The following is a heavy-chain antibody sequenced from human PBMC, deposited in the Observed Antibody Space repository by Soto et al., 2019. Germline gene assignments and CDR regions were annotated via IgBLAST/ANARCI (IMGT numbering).Heavy chain of an antibody. D-gene: IGHD6-19*01. CDR2: IFQSGST. CDR1: GGTIRSPDW. J-gene: IGHJ5*02. V-gene: IGHV4-4*02. Sequence: SETLSLTCGVSGGTIRSPDWWTWVRQPPGKGLEWIGEIFQSGSTNYTPSLESRVTISVDESKNQFSLTLTSVTAADTAVYFCARGRGRYSSGWSWFDPWGQGILVTVSS. CDR3: ARGRGRYSSGWSWFDP.